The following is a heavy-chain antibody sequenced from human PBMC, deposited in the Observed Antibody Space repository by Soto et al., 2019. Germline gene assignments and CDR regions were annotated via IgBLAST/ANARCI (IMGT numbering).Heavy chain of an antibody. CDR3: ARDLRLLLWFVEVPPYLWGMDV. V-gene: IGHV1-18*04. Sequence: ASVKVSCKASGYAFTSYGISWVRQAPGQGLEWMGWISAYNGNTNYAQKLQGRVTMTTDTSTSTAYMELRSLRSDDTAVYYCARDLRLLLWFVEVPPYLWGMDVSGPATTVTGS. CDR2: ISAYNGNT. J-gene: IGHJ6*02. D-gene: IGHD3-10*01. CDR1: GYAFTSYG.